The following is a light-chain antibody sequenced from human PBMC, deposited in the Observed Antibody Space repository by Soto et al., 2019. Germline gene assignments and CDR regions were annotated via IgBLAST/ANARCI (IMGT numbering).Light chain of an antibody. Sequence: EIVMTQSPATLSVSPGERATLSCRASQSVSSNLAWYQQKPGQAPRLLIYGASTRATGIPARFSGSGSGTEFTLTISSLQSEDFAVYYCQQYGDSPPNTFGQGTKLEIK. V-gene: IGKV3D-15*01. CDR1: QSVSSN. CDR3: QQYGDSPPNT. J-gene: IGKJ2*01. CDR2: GAS.